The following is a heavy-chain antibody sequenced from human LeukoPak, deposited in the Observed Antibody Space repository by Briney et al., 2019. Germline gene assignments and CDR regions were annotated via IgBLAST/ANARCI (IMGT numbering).Heavy chain of an antibody. CDR1: GYIFTTYW. D-gene: IGHD3-22*01. CDR2: IYPGDSNT. Sequence: GESLKISCKASGYIFTTYWIGWVRQMPGKGLEWMGIIYPGDSNTKYSPSFQGQVTISADKSISTAYLQWSSLKASDTAMYYCAREGRYYYDSSGPRPYAFDIWGQGTMVTVSS. V-gene: IGHV5-51*01. J-gene: IGHJ3*02. CDR3: AREGRYYYDSSGPRPYAFDI.